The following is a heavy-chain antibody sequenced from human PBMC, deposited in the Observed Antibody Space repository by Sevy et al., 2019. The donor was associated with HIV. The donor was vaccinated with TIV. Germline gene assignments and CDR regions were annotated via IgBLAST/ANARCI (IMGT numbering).Heavy chain of an antibody. CDR2: IWSDGRFE. J-gene: IGHJ4*02. D-gene: IGHD3-22*01. V-gene: IGHV3-33*01. CDR3: ARGGYYYDNAAYYALDS. Sequence: GGALRLSCAATGFTFSNYAMHWVRQTPGKGLEWVAIIWSDGRFENNGDSVKGRFTISRDNSKNTLYLQMNNVRVEDTAVYYCARGGYYYDNAAYYALDSWGQGTLVTVSS. CDR1: GFTFSNYA.